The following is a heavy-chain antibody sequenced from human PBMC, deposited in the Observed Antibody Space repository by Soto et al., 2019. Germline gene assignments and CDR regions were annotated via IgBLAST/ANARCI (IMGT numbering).Heavy chain of an antibody. V-gene: IGHV1-8*01. D-gene: IGHD2-2*02. CDR2: MNPTSGNT. J-gene: IGHJ5*01. CDR1: GYTFTKYD. Sequence: QVQLVQSGAEVKTPGASVKVSCKASGYTFTKYDMIWVRQAPGQGLEWMGWMNPTSGNTGYAQKFQGRLTMTWDTAIGIAHMELSSLRNEDTAVYYCARSDGHTFNWLDSWGQGTLVTVSA. CDR3: ARSDGHTFNWLDS.